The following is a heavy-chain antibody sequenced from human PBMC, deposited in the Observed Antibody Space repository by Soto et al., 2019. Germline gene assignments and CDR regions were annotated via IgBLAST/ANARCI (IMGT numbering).Heavy chain of an antibody. CDR2: IWHDGSDI. CDR3: ARNLDDTATNYAMGV. D-gene: IGHD5-18*01. CDR1: GFTFSRDV. V-gene: IGHV3-33*01. J-gene: IGHJ6*02. Sequence: QVQLMESGGGVVQPGRSLRLSCGASGFTFSRDVMHWVRQAPGKGLEWVALIWHDGSDIYSGDSVKGRFTISRDNTKNTFYLEMNSLRADDTAVYYGARNLDDTATNYAMGVWGHGTTVIVSS.